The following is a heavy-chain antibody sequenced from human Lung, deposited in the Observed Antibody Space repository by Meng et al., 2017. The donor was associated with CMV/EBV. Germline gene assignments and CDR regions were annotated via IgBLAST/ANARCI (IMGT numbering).Heavy chain of an antibody. Sequence: ASVKVSCKASGYTFTSYDINWVRQATGQGLEWMGWMNPNSGNTGYAQNFQGRVTMTRNTSISTVYMELSGLRSEDTAVYYCARRRGGSSWGDVDYWGQGTLVXVSS. V-gene: IGHV1-8*01. J-gene: IGHJ4*02. CDR1: GYTFTSYD. CDR2: MNPNSGNT. CDR3: ARRRGGSSWGDVDY. D-gene: IGHD6-6*01.